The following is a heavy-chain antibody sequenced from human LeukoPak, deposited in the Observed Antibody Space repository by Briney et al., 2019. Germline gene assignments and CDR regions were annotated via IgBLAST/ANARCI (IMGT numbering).Heavy chain of an antibody. CDR3: AREYSAFDY. CDR1: ADPNKIYSEY. V-gene: IGHV4-61*01. CDR2: IYYSGST. D-gene: IGHD5-12*01. J-gene: IGHJ4*02. Sequence: SDTVSLTCAGSADPNKIYSEYNWTGVRQPPGKGLEWIGYIYYSGSTNYNPSLRSRVTISVDTSKNQFSLKLTSVTAADTAVYYCAREYSAFDYWSQGTLVTVSS.